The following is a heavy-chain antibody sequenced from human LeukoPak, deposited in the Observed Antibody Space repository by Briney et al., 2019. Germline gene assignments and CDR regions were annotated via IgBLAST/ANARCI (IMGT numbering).Heavy chain of an antibody. CDR3: ARESRTRGLDN. V-gene: IGHV3-7*01. D-gene: IGHD1-1*01. Sequence: GGSLRLSCAASGFTFTDFWMSWVRQAPGKGLEWVANIKQDGSEKYYVDSVKGRFTISRDNAKNSLYLQVNSLRAEDTAVYYCARESRTRGLDNWGQGTLVTVSS. J-gene: IGHJ4*02. CDR1: GFTFTDFW. CDR2: IKQDGSEK.